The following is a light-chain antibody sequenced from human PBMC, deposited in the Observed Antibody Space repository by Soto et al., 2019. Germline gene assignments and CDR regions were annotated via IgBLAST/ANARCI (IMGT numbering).Light chain of an antibody. J-gene: IGLJ1*01. V-gene: IGLV2-14*03. CDR2: DVS. CDR3: SPYTSSTPYV. CDR1: SSDVGGYNY. Sequence: QSVLTQPASVSGSPGQSITISCTGTSSDVGGYNYVSWYQHHPGKAPKLMIYDVSNRPSGVSNRFSGSKSGNTASLTTSGLQADDDADYYCSPYTSSTPYVFGTGTKLTVL.